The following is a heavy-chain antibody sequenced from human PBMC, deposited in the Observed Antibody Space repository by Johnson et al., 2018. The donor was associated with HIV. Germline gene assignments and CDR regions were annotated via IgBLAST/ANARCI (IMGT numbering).Heavy chain of an antibody. CDR1: GFTFSSYA. CDR3: ATPQEGYSAVDI. Sequence: VQLVESGGGVVQPGRSLRLSCAASGFTFSSYAMHWVRQAPGKGLEWVSYISSSGSTIYYADSVKGRFTISRDNSKNTLYLQMNSLRAEDTAVYYCATPQEGYSAVDIWGQGTMVTVSS. CDR2: ISSSGSTI. J-gene: IGHJ3*02. D-gene: IGHD2-15*01. V-gene: IGHV3-48*01.